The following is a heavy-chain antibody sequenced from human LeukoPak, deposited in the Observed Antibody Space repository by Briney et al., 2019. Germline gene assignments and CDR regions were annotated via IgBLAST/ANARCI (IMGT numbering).Heavy chain of an antibody. CDR1: GNTFTSYD. D-gene: IGHD3-10*01. CDR2: INPSGGST. V-gene: IGHV1-46*01. Sequence: ASVKVPCKASGNTFTSYDLHWVRQAPGQGLEWMGIINPSGGSTSYAQKFQGRVTMTRDTSTSTVYMELSSLRSEDTAVYYCARAYGSGSYLWENWFDPWGQGTLVTVSS. J-gene: IGHJ5*02. CDR3: ARAYGSGSYLWENWFDP.